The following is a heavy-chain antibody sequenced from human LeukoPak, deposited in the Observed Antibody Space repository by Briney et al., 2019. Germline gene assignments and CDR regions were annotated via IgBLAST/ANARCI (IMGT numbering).Heavy chain of an antibody. D-gene: IGHD3-22*01. CDR2: IGGTNGRT. CDR3: AKHYYDSSGTPRYFDY. CDR1: GFTFSGYA. J-gene: IGHJ4*02. V-gene: IGHV3-23*01. Sequence: GGSLRLSCAASGFTFSGYAMSWVRQAPGKGLEWVSAIGGTNGRTYYADSVKGRFTISRDNSKNTLYLQMNSLRDEDTAVYYCAKHYYDSSGTPRYFDYWGQGTLVTVSS.